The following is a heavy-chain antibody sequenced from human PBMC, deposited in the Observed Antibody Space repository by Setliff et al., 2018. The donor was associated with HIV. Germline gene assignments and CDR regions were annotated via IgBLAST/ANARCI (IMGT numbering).Heavy chain of an antibody. V-gene: IGHV4-34*01. CDR1: GGSFSDNY. CDR2: IIHSGSI. CDR3: ARGYASGYDAYGY. D-gene: IGHD5-12*01. J-gene: IGHJ4*02. Sequence: LSLTCAVYGGSFSDNYWSWIRQSPGKGLEWIGEIIHSGSINYNPSLKSRVTISVDTYNNQFSLNMNSVNAADTAVYYCARGYASGYDAYGYWGQGTLVTV.